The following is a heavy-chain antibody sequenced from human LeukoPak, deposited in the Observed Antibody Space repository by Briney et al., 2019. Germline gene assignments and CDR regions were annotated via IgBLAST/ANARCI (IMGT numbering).Heavy chain of an antibody. CDR1: NDSITSGAYY. D-gene: IGHD6-13*01. J-gene: IGHJ5*02. V-gene: IGHV4-31*03. CDR2: IYYSGST. Sequence: SETLSLTCTVSNDSITSGAYYWTWIRQHPGKGLEWIGYIYYSGSTYYNPSLKSRISMSVDTSKNQFSLKLNSVTAADTAIYYCARDLAAAGSFDPWGQGTLVTVSS. CDR3: ARDLAAAGSFDP.